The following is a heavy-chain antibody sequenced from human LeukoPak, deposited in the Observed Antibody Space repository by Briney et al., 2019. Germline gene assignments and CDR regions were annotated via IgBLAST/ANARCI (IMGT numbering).Heavy chain of an antibody. CDR1: GFTFSTYE. D-gene: IGHD1-26*01. CDR2: IRSSGTTM. CDR3: ARDGIVGAYNSGNDY. V-gene: IGHV3-48*03. J-gene: IGHJ4*02. Sequence: PGGSLRLSCAASGFTFSTYEMNWVRQAPGKGPEWVSSIRSSGTTMFYADSVKGRFTISRDNAKNSLYLQMNSLRAEDTAVYYCARDGIVGAYNSGNDYWGQGTLVTVSS.